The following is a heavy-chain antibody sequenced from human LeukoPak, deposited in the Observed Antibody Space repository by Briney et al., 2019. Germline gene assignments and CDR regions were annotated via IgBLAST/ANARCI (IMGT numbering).Heavy chain of an antibody. D-gene: IGHD2-21*02. Sequence: GESLKISCKGSGYSFTSYWIGWVRQMPGKGLEWMGIIYPGDSDTRYSPSFQGQVTISADKSISTAYLQWSSLKASDTAMYYCARLGPAYCGGDCYRNWFDPWGQGTLVTVSS. CDR2: IYPGDSDT. V-gene: IGHV5-51*01. J-gene: IGHJ5*02. CDR3: ARLGPAYCGGDCYRNWFDP. CDR1: GYSFTSYW.